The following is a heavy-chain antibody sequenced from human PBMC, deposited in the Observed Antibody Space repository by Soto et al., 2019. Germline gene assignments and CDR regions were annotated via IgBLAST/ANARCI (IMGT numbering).Heavy chain of an antibody. J-gene: IGHJ6*02. Sequence: QVQLVQSGAEVRKPGSSVKVSCKASGSTFSSYTVNWVRQAPGQGLEWIGRIIPILGITNYARRFQGRVTITADRSTNTAYMALTSLTSDDTAVYYCARRRYCGADCYSKFYYGMDVWCQGTTVTVSS. CDR3: ARRRYCGADCYSKFYYGMDV. V-gene: IGHV1-69*02. D-gene: IGHD2-21*02. CDR2: IIPILGIT. CDR1: GSTFSSYT.